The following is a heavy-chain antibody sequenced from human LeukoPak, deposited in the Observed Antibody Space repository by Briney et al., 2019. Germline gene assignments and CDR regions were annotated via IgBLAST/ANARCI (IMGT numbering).Heavy chain of an antibody. D-gene: IGHD1-26*01. CDR1: GGSISSSSNY. J-gene: IGHJ4*02. CDR3: ARHVMMGGSYEINY. Sequence: SETLSLTCTVSGGSISSSSNYWGWIRQPPGKGLEWIGSIYYSGSTYYNPSLKSRVTISVDTSKNQFSLKLSSVTAADTAVYYCARHVMMGGSYEINYWGQGTLVTVSS. CDR2: IYYSGST. V-gene: IGHV4-39*01.